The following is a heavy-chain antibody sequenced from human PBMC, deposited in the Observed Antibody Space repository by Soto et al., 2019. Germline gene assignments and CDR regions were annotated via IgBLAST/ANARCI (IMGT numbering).Heavy chain of an antibody. CDR2: INSDGITT. CDR3: GRGTLAXDY. CDR1: GFTFSSYW. Sequence: GGSLRLSCAASGFTFSSYWMHWVRQVPGKGLVWVSRINSDGITTTYADSVKGRFTTSRDNAKNTLYLQMNSLRAEDTAVYYCGRGTLAXDYWGQGTLVTVSS. V-gene: IGHV3-74*01. J-gene: IGHJ4*02.